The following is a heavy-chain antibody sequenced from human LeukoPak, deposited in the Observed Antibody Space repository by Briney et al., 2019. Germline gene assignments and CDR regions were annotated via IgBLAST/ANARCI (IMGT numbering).Heavy chain of an antibody. CDR3: ARDRLRVPAARPDY. Sequence: GGSLRLSCAASGFTFSSYSMNWVRQAPGKGLEWVSSISSSSSYIYYADSVKGRFTISRDNAKNSLYLQMNSLRAEDTAVYYCARDRLRVPAARPDYWGQGTLVTVSP. D-gene: IGHD2-2*01. CDR1: GFTFSSYS. J-gene: IGHJ4*02. CDR2: ISSSSSYI. V-gene: IGHV3-21*01.